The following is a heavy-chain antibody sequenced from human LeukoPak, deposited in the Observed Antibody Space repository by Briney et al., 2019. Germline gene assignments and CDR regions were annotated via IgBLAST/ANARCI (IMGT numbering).Heavy chain of an antibody. CDR1: GFTDSTFA. CDR2: MGTDETDI. Sequence: GGPLTLPCAPSGFTDSTFAWHWVRQPPGKGLDGVAFMGTDETDIHYADSVKGRFIISRDNSRNTLSLDMSSLRAEDTAVYYCAKEPPGGWSIDLCGRGTLVSVSS. J-gene: IGHJ2*01. D-gene: IGHD3-16*01. V-gene: IGHV3-30*02. CDR3: AKEPPGGWSIDL.